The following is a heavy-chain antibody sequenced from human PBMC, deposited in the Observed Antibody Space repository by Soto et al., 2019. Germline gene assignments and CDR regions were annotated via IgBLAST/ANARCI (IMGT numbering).Heavy chain of an antibody. V-gene: IGHV4-61*01. CDR1: GGSVSSGSYY. Sequence: PSETLFLTCTVSGGSVSSGSYYWSWIRQPPGKGLEWIGYIYYSGSTNYNPSLKSRVTISVDTSKNQFSLKLSSVTAADTAVYYCARVLAAAGTETFDYWGQGTLVTVSS. D-gene: IGHD6-13*01. J-gene: IGHJ4*02. CDR2: IYYSGST. CDR3: ARVLAAAGTETFDY.